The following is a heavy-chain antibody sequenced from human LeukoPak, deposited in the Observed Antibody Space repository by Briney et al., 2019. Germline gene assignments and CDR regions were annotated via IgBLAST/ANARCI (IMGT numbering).Heavy chain of an antibody. CDR3: ARFYDSSGYVDY. CDR1: GGSFSGYY. J-gene: IGHJ4*02. D-gene: IGHD3-22*01. CDR2: INHSGST. Sequence: SETLSLTCAVYGGSFSGYYWSWIRQPPGKGLEWIGEINHSGSTYYNPSLKSRVTISVDTSKKQFSLKLSSVTAADTAVYFCARFYDSSGYVDYWGQGTLVTVSS. V-gene: IGHV4-34*01.